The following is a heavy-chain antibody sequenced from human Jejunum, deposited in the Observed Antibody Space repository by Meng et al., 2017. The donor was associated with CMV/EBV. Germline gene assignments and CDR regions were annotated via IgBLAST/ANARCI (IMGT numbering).Heavy chain of an antibody. Sequence: SCTTSGYTFTGFFMHWERQAPGQGLQWMGWINPNSGDTLYSQNFQGRVTMTRDTSISTVYMELSRLRSDDTAVYYCARHGIDYSFDPWGQGTLVTVSS. V-gene: IGHV1-2*02. D-gene: IGHD3-22*01. CDR1: GYTFTGFF. CDR2: INPNSGDT. J-gene: IGHJ5*02. CDR3: ARHGIDYSFDP.